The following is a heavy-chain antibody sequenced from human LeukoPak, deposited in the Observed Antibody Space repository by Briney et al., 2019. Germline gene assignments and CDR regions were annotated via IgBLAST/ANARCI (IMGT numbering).Heavy chain of an antibody. CDR3: ATHKRRGPPRPFDY. V-gene: IGHV4-39*01. D-gene: IGHD5-24*01. CDR1: GDSISTSNSY. Sequence: SETLSLTCTVSGDSISTSNSYWGWIRQPPGKGLEWIGSIYYSGNTYYNASLKSRVTISVDTSKNQFSLKLSSVTAADTAVYYCATHKRRGPPRPFDYWGQGTLVTVSS. CDR2: IYYSGNT. J-gene: IGHJ4*02.